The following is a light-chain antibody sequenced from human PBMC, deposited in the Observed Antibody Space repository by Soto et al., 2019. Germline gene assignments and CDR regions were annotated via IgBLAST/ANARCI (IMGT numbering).Light chain of an antibody. J-gene: IGLJ2*01. CDR1: SSDVGGYNY. CDR2: DVS. CDR3: SSYAGSNNPVI. V-gene: IGLV2-8*01. Sequence: QSVLTQPPSASGSPGQSVTISCTGTSSDVGGYNYVSWYQQHPGKAPKFLIFDVSRRPSGVPDRFSGSKSGNTASLTVSGLQADDEADYYCSSYAGSNNPVIFGGGTKVTVL.